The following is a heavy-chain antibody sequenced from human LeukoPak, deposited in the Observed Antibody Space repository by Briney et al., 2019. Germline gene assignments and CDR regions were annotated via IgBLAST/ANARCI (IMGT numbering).Heavy chain of an antibody. J-gene: IGHJ4*02. D-gene: IGHD3-22*01. Sequence: SETLSLTCTVSGGSISSYYWSWIRQPPGKGLEWIGYIYYSGSTNYNPSLKSRVTILVDTSKNQFSLKLRSVTAADTAVYYCARVTGYVIEDYFDYWGQGTLVTVSS. CDR3: ARVTGYVIEDYFDY. CDR1: GGSISSYY. CDR2: IYYSGST. V-gene: IGHV4-59*01.